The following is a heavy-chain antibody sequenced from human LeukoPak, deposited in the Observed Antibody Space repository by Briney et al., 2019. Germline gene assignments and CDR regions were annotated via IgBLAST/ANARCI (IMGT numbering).Heavy chain of an antibody. Sequence: QPGGSLRLSCAASGFTFSSYWMHWVRQAPGKGLVWVSRIKSDGSTTTYADSVKGRFTISRHISQNTLYLQMNSLRAEDTAVYYCARVRLGSGWSLFDFWGQGTLVTVSS. J-gene: IGHJ4*02. CDR1: GFTFSSYW. CDR3: ARVRLGSGWSLFDF. V-gene: IGHV3-74*01. D-gene: IGHD6-19*01. CDR2: IKSDGSTT.